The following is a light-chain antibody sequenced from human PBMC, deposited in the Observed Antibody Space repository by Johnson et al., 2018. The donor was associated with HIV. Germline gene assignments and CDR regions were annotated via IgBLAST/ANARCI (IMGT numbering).Light chain of an antibody. V-gene: IGLV1-51*01. J-gene: IGLJ1*01. CDR2: DNN. CDR3: GTWDSRLSAGSYS. CDR1: SSNIGNNY. Sequence: QSVLTQPPSVSAAPGQKVTISCSGSSSNIGNNYVSWYQQLPGTAPKLLIYDNNKRPSGIPDRFSGSKSGTSATLGITGLQTGDEADYYCGTWDSRLSAGSYSFGTGTKVTVL.